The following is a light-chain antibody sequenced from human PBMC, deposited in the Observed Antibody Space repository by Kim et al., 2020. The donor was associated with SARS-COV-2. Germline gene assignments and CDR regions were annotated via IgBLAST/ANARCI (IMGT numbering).Light chain of an antibody. V-gene: IGLV2-14*04. J-gene: IGLJ3*02. Sequence: SSTISCTGTSSDVGGYIHVSWYQQHPGNAPKLIIYDVNKRPSGASDRFSGSKSANTASLTISGLQAEDEAEYYCSSFTSIGTWVFGGGTQLTVL. CDR3: SSFTSIGTWV. CDR1: SSDVGGYIH. CDR2: DVN.